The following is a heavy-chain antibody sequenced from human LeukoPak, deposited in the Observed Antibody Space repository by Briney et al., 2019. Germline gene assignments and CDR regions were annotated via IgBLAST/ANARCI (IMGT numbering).Heavy chain of an antibody. D-gene: IGHD6-19*01. CDR2: IYYSGST. V-gene: IGHV4-59*08. Sequence: SETLSLTCTVSGGSISSYFWSWLRQPPGKGLEWIGYIYYSGSTNYNPSLKSRVTMSVDTSKNQFSLKLSSVTAADTAVYYCARIDRAVAGTIDYWGQGTLVTVSS. CDR1: GGSISSYF. CDR3: ARIDRAVAGTIDY. J-gene: IGHJ4*02.